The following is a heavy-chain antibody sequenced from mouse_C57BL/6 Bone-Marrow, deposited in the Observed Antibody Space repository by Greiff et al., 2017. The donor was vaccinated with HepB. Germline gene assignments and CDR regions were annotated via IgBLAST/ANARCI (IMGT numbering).Heavy chain of an antibody. CDR3: ARLAITTVVDY. D-gene: IGHD1-1*01. J-gene: IGHJ2*01. V-gene: IGHV7-3*01. CDR1: GFTFTAYY. Sequence: EVKVIESGGGLVQPGGSLSLSCAASGFTFTAYYMSWVRQPPGKALEWLGFIRNKANGYTTEYSASVKGRFTISRDNSQSILYLQMNALRAEDSATYYCARLAITTVVDYWGQGTTLTVSS. CDR2: IRNKANGYTT.